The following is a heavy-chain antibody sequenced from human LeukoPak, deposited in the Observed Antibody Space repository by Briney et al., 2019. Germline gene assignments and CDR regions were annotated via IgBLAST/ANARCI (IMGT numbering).Heavy chain of an antibody. V-gene: IGHV1-18*01. CDR3: ASFPWDPQLGSGYYYY. CDR1: GYTFTSYG. Sequence: GASVKVSCKASGYTFTSYGISWVRQAPGQGLEWMGWISAYNGNTNYAQKLQGRVTMTTDTSTSTAYMELRSLRSDDTAVYYCASFPWDPQLGSGYYYYWGQGTLVTVSS. D-gene: IGHD3-22*01. J-gene: IGHJ4*02. CDR2: ISAYNGNT.